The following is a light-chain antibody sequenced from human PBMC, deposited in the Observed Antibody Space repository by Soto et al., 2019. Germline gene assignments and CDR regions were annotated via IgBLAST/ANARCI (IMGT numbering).Light chain of an antibody. CDR3: QQLKSYPFT. CDR2: DAS. Sequence: DIQLTQSPSFLSASVRDRVIITCRASQVISSDLAWYQQKAGKAPKLLIYDASSLQRGVPLRFSGRGSGTEFTLTINSLQPEDFATYYCQQLKSYPFTFGQGTRLEIK. V-gene: IGKV1-9*01. CDR1: QVISSD. J-gene: IGKJ5*01.